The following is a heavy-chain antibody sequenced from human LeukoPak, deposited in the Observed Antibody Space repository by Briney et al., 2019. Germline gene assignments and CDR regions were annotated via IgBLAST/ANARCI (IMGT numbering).Heavy chain of an antibody. Sequence: PSETLPLTCAVYGGSFSGYYCSWIRQPPGKGLEWIGEINHSGSTNYNPSLKSRVTISVDTSKNQFSLKLSSVTAADTAVYYCARGPGIAAAGTHFPFSWFDPWGQGTLVTVSS. D-gene: IGHD6-13*01. J-gene: IGHJ5*02. CDR1: GGSFSGYY. CDR3: ARGPGIAAAGTHFPFSWFDP. V-gene: IGHV4-34*01. CDR2: INHSGST.